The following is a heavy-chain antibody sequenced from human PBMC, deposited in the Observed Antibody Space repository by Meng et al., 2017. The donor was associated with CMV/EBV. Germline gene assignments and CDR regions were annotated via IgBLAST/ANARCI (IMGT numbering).Heavy chain of an antibody. D-gene: IGHD2-2*02. CDR3: ARGPGYCSSTSCYMWLDGGGMDV. CDR2: IGTAGDT. CDR1: GFTFSGYD. Sequence: GGSLRLSCAASGFTFSGYDMHWVRQATGKGLEWVSAIGTAGDTYYPGSVKGRFTISRENAKNSLYLQMNSLRAGDTAVYYCARGPGYCSSTSCYMWLDGGGMDVWGQGTTVTVSS. V-gene: IGHV3-13*01. J-gene: IGHJ6*02.